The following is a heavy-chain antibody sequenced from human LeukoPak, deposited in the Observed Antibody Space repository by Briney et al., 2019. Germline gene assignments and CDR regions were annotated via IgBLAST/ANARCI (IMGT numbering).Heavy chain of an antibody. CDR1: GFTFSSYS. CDR2: ISSSSSTI. Sequence: PGGSLRLSCAASGFTFSSYSMNWVRQASGKGLEWVSYISSSSSTIYYADSVKGRFTISRDNAKNSLYLQMNSLRAEDTAVYYCARQYYYDSSGYYPFDYWGQGTLVTVSS. D-gene: IGHD3-22*01. V-gene: IGHV3-48*01. J-gene: IGHJ4*02. CDR3: ARQYYYDSSGYYPFDY.